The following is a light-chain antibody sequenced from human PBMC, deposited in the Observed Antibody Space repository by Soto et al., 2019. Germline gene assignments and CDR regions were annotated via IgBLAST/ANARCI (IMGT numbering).Light chain of an antibody. J-gene: IGLJ3*02. CDR1: SSDVGNYNL. CDR3: CSYAGSYTWV. Sequence: QSVLTQPASVSGSPGQSITISCTGTSSDVGNYNLVSWYQHHPGKAPKLMIYEGSKRPSGVPDRFSGSKSGNTASLTISGLQAEDEADYYCCSYAGSYTWVFGGGTKVTVL. V-gene: IGLV2-14*02. CDR2: EGS.